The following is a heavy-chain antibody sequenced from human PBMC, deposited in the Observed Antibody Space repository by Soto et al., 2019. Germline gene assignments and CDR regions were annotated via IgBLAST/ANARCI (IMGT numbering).Heavy chain of an antibody. CDR3: ARGGYCSGASCAYMGHYYYYGMDV. J-gene: IGHJ6*02. V-gene: IGHV4-39*01. CDR2: IYYSGST. CDR1: GGSISSSNYY. D-gene: IGHD2-15*01. Sequence: SETLSLTCTVSGGSISSSNYYWGWIRQPPGKGLEWIGSIYYSGSTYYNPSLKSRVTISVDTSKNQFSLKLSSVTAADTAMYYCARGGYCSGASCAYMGHYYYYGMDVWGQGTTVTVS.